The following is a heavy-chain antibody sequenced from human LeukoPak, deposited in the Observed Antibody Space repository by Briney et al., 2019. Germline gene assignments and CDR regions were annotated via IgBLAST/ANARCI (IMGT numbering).Heavy chain of an antibody. D-gene: IGHD3-16*01. CDR2: IYHSGTT. V-gene: IGHV4-30-2*01. J-gene: IGHJ5*02. CDR1: SGSISNNDYS. CDR3: ARHYGP. Sequence: SETLSLTCAVSSGSISNNDYSWNWIRQPPGKGLEWIGYIYHSGTTYYNPSLKSRVTISVDRSKNQFSLKLNSVTAADTAVYYCARHYGPWGQGTLVTVSS.